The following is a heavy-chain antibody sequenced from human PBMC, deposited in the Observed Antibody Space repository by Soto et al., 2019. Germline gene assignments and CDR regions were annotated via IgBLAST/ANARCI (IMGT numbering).Heavy chain of an antibody. J-gene: IGHJ3*02. CDR3: ARDTANDAFDI. D-gene: IGHD6-25*01. Sequence: GASVKPSCKASGGTFSSYAISWVRQAPGQGLEWMGGIIPIFGTANYAQKFQGRVTITADESTSTAYMELSSLRSEDTAVYYCARDTANDAFDIWGQGTMLTVSS. CDR1: GGTFSSYA. V-gene: IGHV1-69*13. CDR2: IIPIFGTA.